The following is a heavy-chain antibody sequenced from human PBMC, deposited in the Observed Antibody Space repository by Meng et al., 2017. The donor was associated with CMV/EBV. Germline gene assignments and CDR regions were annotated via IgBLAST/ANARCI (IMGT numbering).Heavy chain of an antibody. Sequence: GESLKISCAASGFTFSSYAMHWVRQAPGKGLEWVSAISGSGGSTYYADSVKGRFTISRDNSKNTLYLQMNSLRAEDTAVYYCAKDAHIVVVPAALYYWGQGTLVTVSS. V-gene: IGHV3-23*01. CDR3: AKDAHIVVVPAALYY. CDR2: ISGSGGST. CDR1: GFTFSSYA. D-gene: IGHD2-2*01. J-gene: IGHJ4*02.